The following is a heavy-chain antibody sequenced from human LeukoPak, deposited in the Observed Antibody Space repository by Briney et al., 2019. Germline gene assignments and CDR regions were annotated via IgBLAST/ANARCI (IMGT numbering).Heavy chain of an antibody. CDR2: VARDGGAK. Sequence: GGSLRLSCVASGFSLSNHGMHWVRQAPGKGLEWVSVVARDGGAKFYADSVKGRFTLSRDNSKNMFFLQMNFLTVEDTAIYYCAREATWGQWYFDHWGQGTPVIVSS. V-gene: IGHV3-30*03. CDR3: AREATWGQWYFDH. D-gene: IGHD6-19*01. J-gene: IGHJ4*02. CDR1: GFSLSNHG.